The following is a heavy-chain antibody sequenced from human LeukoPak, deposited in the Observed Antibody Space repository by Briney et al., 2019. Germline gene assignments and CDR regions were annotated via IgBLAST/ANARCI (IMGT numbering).Heavy chain of an antibody. D-gene: IGHD3-22*01. CDR1: GFTFDDYG. V-gene: IGHV3-20*04. J-gene: IGHJ4*02. CDR2: INWNGGST. CDR3: ARVLRYDSSGYSSERSYYFDY. Sequence: RPGGSLRLSCAASGFTFDDYGMSWVRHAPGKGLEWVSGINWNGGSTVYADSVKGRFTISRDNAKNSLYLQMNSLRAEDTALYYCARVLRYDSSGYSSERSYYFDYWGQGTLVTVSS.